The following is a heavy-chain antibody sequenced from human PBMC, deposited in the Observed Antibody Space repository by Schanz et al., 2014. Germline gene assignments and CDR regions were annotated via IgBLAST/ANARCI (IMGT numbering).Heavy chain of an antibody. CDR3: AKVRYSSGWRGDYFDE. CDR2: ISASGGVT. Sequence: EVQLLESGGGLVQPGGSLRLSCAASGFTFSSYAMSWVRQAPGKGLEWLSVISASGGVTYYADSVKGRFTISRDNSKNALYLQMNSLRAEDTAVYYCAKVRYSSGWRGDYFDEWGQGTLVTVSS. CDR1: GFTFSSYA. V-gene: IGHV3-23*01. J-gene: IGHJ4*02. D-gene: IGHD6-25*01.